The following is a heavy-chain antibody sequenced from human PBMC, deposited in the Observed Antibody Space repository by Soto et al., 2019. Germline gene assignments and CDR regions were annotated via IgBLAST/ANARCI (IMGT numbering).Heavy chain of an antibody. CDR2: IYYSGST. Sequence: PSETLSLTCTVSGGSISSSSYYWGWIRQPPGKGLEWIGSIYYSGSTYYNPSLKSRVTISVDTSKNQFSLKLSSVTAADTAVYYCASEGAGGGYYYYYYGMDVWGQVXTFTVSS. CDR3: ASEGAGGGYYYYYYGMDV. V-gene: IGHV4-39*01. J-gene: IGHJ6*02. CDR1: GGSISSSSYY. D-gene: IGHD2-15*01.